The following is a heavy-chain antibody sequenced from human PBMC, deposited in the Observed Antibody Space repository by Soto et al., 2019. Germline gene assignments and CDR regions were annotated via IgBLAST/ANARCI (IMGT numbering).Heavy chain of an antibody. Sequence: PSETLSLTCTVSGGSIRSGGSYWTWIRQHPGKGLEWIGYMYYTGSVYYNPSLEGRGTISMDTSKNQFSLNLSSVTAADTAVYYSARDGSVTEVSAFDSWGPGTLVTVSS. CDR2: MYYTGSV. D-gene: IGHD2-21*02. V-gene: IGHV4-31*03. CDR3: ARDGSVTEVSAFDS. J-gene: IGHJ4*02. CDR1: GGSIRSGGSY.